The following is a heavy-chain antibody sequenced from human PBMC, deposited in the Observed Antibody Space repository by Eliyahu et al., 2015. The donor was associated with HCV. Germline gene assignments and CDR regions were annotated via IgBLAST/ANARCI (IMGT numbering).Heavy chain of an antibody. CDR2: INYYTST. Sequence: QVQLQESGPGLVKPSDTMSLTCTVSGVSIRSSSYYWGWIRHSPGKGLEWIGNINYYTSTTNSPSLKSRATLSLDTSKNQFSLKLNSVTAADTAVYYCARLLDVAGYFDYWGRGTRVTVSS. CDR3: ARLLDVAGYFDY. V-gene: IGHV4-39*01. CDR1: GVSIRSSSYY. D-gene: IGHD6-19*01. J-gene: IGHJ4*02.